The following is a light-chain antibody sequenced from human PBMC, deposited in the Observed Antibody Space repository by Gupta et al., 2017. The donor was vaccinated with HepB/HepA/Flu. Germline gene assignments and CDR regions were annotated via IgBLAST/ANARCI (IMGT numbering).Light chain of an antibody. CDR1: QSVLYNSNNKNY. CDR2: WAS. Sequence: IVMTQSPDSLAVSLGERATINCKSSQSVLYNSNNKNYLAWYQQQPGQPPKLLIYWASTRESGVPDRFSGSGSETDFTLTISSLQAEDVAVYYCQQYYNVPFTFGPGTKVDIK. CDR3: QQYYNVPFT. V-gene: IGKV4-1*01. J-gene: IGKJ3*01.